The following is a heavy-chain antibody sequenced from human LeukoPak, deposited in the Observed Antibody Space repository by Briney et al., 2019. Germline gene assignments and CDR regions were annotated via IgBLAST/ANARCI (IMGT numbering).Heavy chain of an antibody. V-gene: IGHV4-59*01. CDR3: ARAGYSYGTGYYFDY. J-gene: IGHJ4*02. D-gene: IGHD5-18*01. CDR2: IYYTGAT. CDR1: GGSISSYY. Sequence: ASETLSLTCTVSGGSISSYYWSWLRLPPGKGLEWIGYIYYTGATYYNPSLKSRVTISLDTSKNQFSLKLSSVTAADAAVYYCARAGYSYGTGYYFDYWGQGALVTVSS.